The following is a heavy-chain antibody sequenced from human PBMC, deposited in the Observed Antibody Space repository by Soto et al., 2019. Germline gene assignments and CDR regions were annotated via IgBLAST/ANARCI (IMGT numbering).Heavy chain of an antibody. Sequence: GGSLRLSCAASGFTFSSYGMHWVRQAPGKGLEWVAVIWYDGSNKYYADSVKGRFTISRDNSKNTLYLQMNSLRAEDTAVYYCARQTYYYDNRAYDIWGQGTMVTVSS. J-gene: IGHJ3*02. D-gene: IGHD3-22*01. V-gene: IGHV3-33*01. CDR3: ARQTYYYDNRAYDI. CDR2: IWYDGSNK. CDR1: GFTFSSYG.